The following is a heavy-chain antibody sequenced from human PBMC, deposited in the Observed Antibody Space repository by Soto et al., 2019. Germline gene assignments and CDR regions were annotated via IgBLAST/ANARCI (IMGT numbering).Heavy chain of an antibody. CDR3: ARVLYYGSGSYSPYGMDV. Sequence: QVPLVQSGAEVKKPGSSVKVSCNTSGVSFNNNGIGWVRQAPGHGLEWMGGVSPPFRTSNYARKFQGRISITADASTGTVNMELSSLTSEDTAQYYCARVLYYGSGSYSPYGMDVWGQGTTVTVSS. J-gene: IGHJ6*02. CDR2: VSPPFRTS. V-gene: IGHV1-69*01. CDR1: GVSFNNNG. D-gene: IGHD3-10*01.